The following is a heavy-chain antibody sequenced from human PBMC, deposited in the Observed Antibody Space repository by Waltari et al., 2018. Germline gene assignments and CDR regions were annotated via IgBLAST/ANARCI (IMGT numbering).Heavy chain of an antibody. D-gene: IGHD3-9*01. CDR2: IYPAPGDSEF. V-gene: IGHV5-51*01. CDR3: VRGLLGGYERGWFDP. Sequence: EVQLVQTGAEVKKPGESLKISCKASGYIFTSYWIGWVRQRPGKGLEWIGIIYPAPGDSEFRYSPSFQGRVTISADKSVTTVYLHWSSLEASDTAIYYCVRGLLGGYERGWFDPWGQGTLVTVSS. CDR1: GYIFTSYW. J-gene: IGHJ5*02.